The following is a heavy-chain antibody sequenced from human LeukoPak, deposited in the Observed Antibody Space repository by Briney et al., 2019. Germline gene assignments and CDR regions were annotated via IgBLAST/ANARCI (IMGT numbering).Heavy chain of an antibody. Sequence: GGSLRLSYATSGFTFSSSAMSWVRQAPGKGLEWVSGISWNSGSIGYADSVKGRFTISRDNAKNSLYLQMNSLRAEDTALYYCAKDNRDNWFDPWDQGTLVTVSS. CDR2: ISWNSGSI. J-gene: IGHJ5*02. CDR1: GFTFSSSA. CDR3: AKDNRDNWFDP. D-gene: IGHD3-10*01. V-gene: IGHV3-9*01.